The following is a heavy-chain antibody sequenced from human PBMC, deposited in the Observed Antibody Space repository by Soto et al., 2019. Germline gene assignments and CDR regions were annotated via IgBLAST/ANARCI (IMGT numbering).Heavy chain of an antibody. Sequence: GGSLRLSCAASGFTFSSYAMSWVRQAPGKGLEWVSAISGSGGSIYYADSVKGRFTISRDNSKNTLYLQMNSLRAEDAAVYYCAKFSRLRSRNFDYWGQGTLVTVSS. CDR1: GFTFSSYA. CDR3: AKFSRLRSRNFDY. V-gene: IGHV3-23*01. D-gene: IGHD4-17*01. J-gene: IGHJ4*02. CDR2: ISGSGGSI.